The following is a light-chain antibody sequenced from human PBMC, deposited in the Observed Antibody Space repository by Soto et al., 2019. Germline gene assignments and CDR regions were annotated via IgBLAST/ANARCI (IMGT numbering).Light chain of an antibody. CDR1: SSDVGRYNT. V-gene: IGLV2-14*01. J-gene: IGLJ1*01. Sequence: QSALTQPASVSGSPGQTITISCTGTSSDVGRYNTVSWYQHHPGKAPKLIIYEVTHRPAGISDRSSASKSGNTASLTISGLQAEDEADYYCNSLRVYHLYVFGSGTKVIAL. CDR2: EVT. CDR3: NSLRVYHLYV.